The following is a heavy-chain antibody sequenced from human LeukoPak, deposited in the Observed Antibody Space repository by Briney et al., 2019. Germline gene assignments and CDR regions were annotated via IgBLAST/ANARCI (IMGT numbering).Heavy chain of an antibody. D-gene: IGHD3-9*01. CDR3: ARATYYDILTGYYLDY. Sequence: GGSLRLSCAASGFTFSSYNMNWVRQAPGKGLVWVSRINSDGSSTSYADSVKGRFTISRDHAKNTLYLQMNSLRAEDTAVYYCARATYYDILTGYYLDYWGQGTLVTVSS. CDR2: INSDGSST. V-gene: IGHV3-74*01. CDR1: GFTFSSYN. J-gene: IGHJ4*02.